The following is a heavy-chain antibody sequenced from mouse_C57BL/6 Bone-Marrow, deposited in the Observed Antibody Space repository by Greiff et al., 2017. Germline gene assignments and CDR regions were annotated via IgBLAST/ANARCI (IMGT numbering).Heavy chain of an antibody. CDR2: IWRGGST. J-gene: IGHJ1*03. Sequence: VQLQQSGPGLVQPSQSLSITCTVSGFSLTSSGVHWVRQSPGKGLEWLGVIWRGGSTDYNAAFMSRLSITKDNSKRQVFFKMNILQAEDTTIYYGAKRFYKVVGYWYFDVWGTGTTVTVSS. CDR1: GFSLTSSG. CDR3: AKRFYKVVGYWYFDV. D-gene: IGHD1-1*01. V-gene: IGHV2-5*01.